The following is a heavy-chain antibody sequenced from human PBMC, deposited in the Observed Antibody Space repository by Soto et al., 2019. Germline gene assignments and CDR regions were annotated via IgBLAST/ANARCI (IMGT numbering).Heavy chain of an antibody. J-gene: IGHJ5*02. CDR2: ISAYNGDT. CDR1: VYTFSSYG. D-gene: IGHD3-22*01. CDR3: ARDQMIASNWFDP. Sequence: VXSVKASCKASVYTFSSYGVSWVRQAPGQGLEWMGWISAYNGDTIYAQKLQGRVSLTTDTPTSTASMELRSLRSDDTAVYYCARDQMIASNWFDPWGQGTLATVSS. V-gene: IGHV1-18*01.